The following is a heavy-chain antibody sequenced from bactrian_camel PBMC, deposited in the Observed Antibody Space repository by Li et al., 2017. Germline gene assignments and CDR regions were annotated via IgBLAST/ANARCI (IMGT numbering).Heavy chain of an antibody. D-gene: IGHD1*01. CDR1: GGSLSRDC. V-gene: IGHV3S53*01. Sequence: HVQLVESGGGSVQAGGSLRLSCEASGGSLSRDCAGLFRQAPGQERVKVASIERNGRTTYADSVKGRFTVSRDGAGKILYLQMNSLRPEDTAMYYCATQPAAFNGGECYRFQDLAFNYWGQGTQVTVS. CDR3: ATQPAAFNGGECYRFQDLAFNY. J-gene: IGHJ4*01. CDR2: IERNGRT.